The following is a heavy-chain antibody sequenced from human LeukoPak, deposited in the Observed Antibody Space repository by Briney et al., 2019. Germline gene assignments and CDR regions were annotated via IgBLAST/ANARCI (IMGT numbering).Heavy chain of an antibody. V-gene: IGHV1-24*01. D-gene: IGHD3-10*01. CDR2: FDPEDGET. CDR3: ATDPFGDRLGDAFDI. J-gene: IGHJ3*02. CDR1: GYTLTELS. Sequence: ASVKVSCKVSGYTLTELSMHWVRQAPGKGLEWMGGFDPEDGETIYAQKFQGRVTMTEDTSTDTAYMELSSLRSEDTAVYYCATDPFGDRLGDAFDIWGQGTMVTVSS.